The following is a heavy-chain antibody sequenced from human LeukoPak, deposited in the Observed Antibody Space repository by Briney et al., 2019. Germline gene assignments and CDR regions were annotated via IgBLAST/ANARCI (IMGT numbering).Heavy chain of an antibody. Sequence: GGSLRLSCAASGFTFDDYAMPWVRQAPGKGLEWVSGISWNSGSIGYADSVKGRFTISRDNSKNTLYLQMNSLRAEDTAVYYCAKEYCSGASCYLDYWGQGTLVTVSS. D-gene: IGHD2-15*01. J-gene: IGHJ4*02. CDR1: GFTFDDYA. CDR2: ISWNSGSI. V-gene: IGHV3-9*01. CDR3: AKEYCSGASCYLDY.